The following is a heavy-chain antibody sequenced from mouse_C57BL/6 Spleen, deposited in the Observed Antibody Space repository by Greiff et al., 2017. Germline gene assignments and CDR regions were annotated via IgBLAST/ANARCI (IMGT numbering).Heavy chain of an antibody. CDR3: ARRAGEAMDY. CDR2: ISGGSSTI. J-gene: IGHJ4*01. V-gene: IGHV5-17*01. CDR1: GFTFSDYG. Sequence: EVKVVESGGGLVKPGGSLKLSCAASGFTFSDYGMHWVRQAPEKGLEWVAYISGGSSTIYYADTVQGRFTISRDNAKNTLFLQMTSLRAEDTAMYYCARRAGEAMDYWGQGTSVTVSS.